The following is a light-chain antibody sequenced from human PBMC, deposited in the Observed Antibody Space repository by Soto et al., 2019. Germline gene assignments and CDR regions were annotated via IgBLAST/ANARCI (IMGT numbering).Light chain of an antibody. CDR3: QTYDSSPVT. J-gene: IGKJ3*01. Sequence: EIVLTQSPGTLSLSPGERATLSCRASQSVSSSYLAWYQQKPGQAPRLLIYGASSRATGIPDRFSGSGSGTDFTLTISRLEPEDFAVYYCQTYDSSPVTFGPGTKVDIK. V-gene: IGKV3-20*01. CDR2: GAS. CDR1: QSVSSSY.